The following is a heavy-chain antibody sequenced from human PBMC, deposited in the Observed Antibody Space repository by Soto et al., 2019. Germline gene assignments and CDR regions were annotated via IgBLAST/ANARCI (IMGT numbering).Heavy chain of an antibody. Sequence: RGSLRLSCEASGFIFSNYWMHWVRQTPGTGLVWVSRISDDGSITDYADSVKGRFTISRDNAKNTLYLQMNSLRAEDTAVYYCAKDLTWNQADYWGQGALVTVSS. CDR3: AKDLTWNQADY. V-gene: IGHV3-74*01. J-gene: IGHJ4*02. CDR1: GFIFSNYW. D-gene: IGHD1-1*01. CDR2: ISDDGSIT.